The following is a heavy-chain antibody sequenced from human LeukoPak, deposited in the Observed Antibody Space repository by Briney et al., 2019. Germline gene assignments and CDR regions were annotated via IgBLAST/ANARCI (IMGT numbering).Heavy chain of an antibody. J-gene: IGHJ3*02. CDR2: IYYSGST. D-gene: IGHD2-2*01. CDR3: ARSSSCSSTSCYGTLVGPNAFDI. V-gene: IGHV4-31*11. Sequence: SETLSLTCAVYGGSFSGYYWTWIRQHPGKGLEWIGYIYYSGSTYYNPSLKSRVTISVDTSKNQFSLKLSSVTAADTAVYYCARSSSCSSTSCYGTLVGPNAFDIWGQGTMVTVSS. CDR1: GGSFSGYY.